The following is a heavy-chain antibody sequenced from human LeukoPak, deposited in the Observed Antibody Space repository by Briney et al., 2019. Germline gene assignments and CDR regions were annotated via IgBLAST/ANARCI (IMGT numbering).Heavy chain of an antibody. CDR2: IIPIFGAA. Sequence: SVKVSCKASGYTFTSYDINWVRQATGQGLEWMGGIIPIFGAANYAQKFQGRVTITADESTSTAYMELSSLRSEDTAVYYCARAARFLSWFDPWGQGTLVTVSS. V-gene: IGHV1-69*13. CDR3: ARAARFLSWFDP. CDR1: GYTFTSYD. J-gene: IGHJ5*02. D-gene: IGHD3-3*01.